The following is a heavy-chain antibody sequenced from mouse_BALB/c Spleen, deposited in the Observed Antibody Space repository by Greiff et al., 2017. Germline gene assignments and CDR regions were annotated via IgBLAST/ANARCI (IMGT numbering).Heavy chain of an antibody. J-gene: IGHJ3*01. V-gene: IGHV10S3*01. D-gene: IGHD4-1*01. Sequence: GGGLVQPKGSLKLSCAASGFTFNTNAMNWVRQAPGKGLEWVARIRSKSNNYATYYADSVKDRFTISRDDSQSMLYLQMNNLKTEDTAMYYCVRERTGPAWFAYWGQGTLVTVSA. CDR1: GFTFNTNA. CDR3: VRERTGPAWFAY. CDR2: IRSKSNNYAT.